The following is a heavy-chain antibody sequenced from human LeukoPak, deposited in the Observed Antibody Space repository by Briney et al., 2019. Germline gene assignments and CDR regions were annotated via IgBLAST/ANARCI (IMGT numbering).Heavy chain of an antibody. CDR1: GYTITNNY. J-gene: IGHJ6*03. CDR3: ARMPSEEPKNPIYYYYMDV. Sequence: ASVKVSCKASGYTITNNYMHWVRQAPGQGLEWMGVINPSGTGTSYAQKFQGRITMSRDTSTSTVYMELSSLRSEDTAVYYCARMPSEEPKNPIYYYYMDVWGKGTTVTISS. V-gene: IGHV1-46*03. D-gene: IGHD1-14*01. CDR2: INPSGTGT.